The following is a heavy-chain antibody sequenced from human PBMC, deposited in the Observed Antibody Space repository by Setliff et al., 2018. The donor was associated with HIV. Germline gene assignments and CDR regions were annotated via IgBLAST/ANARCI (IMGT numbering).Heavy chain of an antibody. CDR3: VRHLSEMAMVDH. CDR1: GNSIGSGYY. V-gene: IGHV4-38-2*01. CDR2: IYYNGNI. J-gene: IGHJ4*02. Sequence: SETLSLTCAVSGNSIGSGYYWGWIRQPPGKGLEWIASIYYNGNIYYNPSLKSRVTITMDTSKNQFSLKLSSLTAADTAVYSCVRHLSEMAMVDHWGQGTLVTVSS.